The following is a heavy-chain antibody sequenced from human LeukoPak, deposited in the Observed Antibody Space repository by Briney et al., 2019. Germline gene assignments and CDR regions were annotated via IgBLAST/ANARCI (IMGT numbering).Heavy chain of an antibody. D-gene: IGHD6-13*01. CDR3: ARDGIIAAAGIKDY. J-gene: IGHJ4*02. Sequence: GASVKVSCKASGYTFTSYGISWVRQAPGQGLEWMGWINAYNGNTNYAQKLQGRVTMTTDTSTSTAYMELRSLRSDDTAVYYCARDGIIAAAGIKDYWGRGTLVTVSS. V-gene: IGHV1-18*04. CDR2: INAYNGNT. CDR1: GYTFTSYG.